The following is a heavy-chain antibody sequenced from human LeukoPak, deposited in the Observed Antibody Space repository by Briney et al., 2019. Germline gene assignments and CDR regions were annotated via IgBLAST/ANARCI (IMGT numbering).Heavy chain of an antibody. CDR2: ISSNGGST. J-gene: IGHJ4*02. Sequence: GGSLRLSCAASGFTFSSYAMHWVRQAPGKGLEYVSAISSNGGSTYYANSVKGRFTISRDNSKNTLYLQMGSLRAEDTAVYYCAKDRGYSGSPLGDYWGQGTLVTVSS. D-gene: IGHD5-12*01. CDR1: GFTFSSYA. CDR3: AKDRGYSGSPLGDY. V-gene: IGHV3-64*01.